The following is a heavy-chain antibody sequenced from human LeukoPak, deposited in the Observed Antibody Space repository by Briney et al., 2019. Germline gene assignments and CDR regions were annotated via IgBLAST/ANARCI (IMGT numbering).Heavy chain of an antibody. CDR2: ISYDGSNK. CDR3: ARVDFAVAGNYFDY. CDR1: GFTFSSYG. V-gene: IGHV3-30*03. D-gene: IGHD6-19*01. J-gene: IGHJ4*02. Sequence: GRSLRLSCAASGFTFSSYGMHWVRQAPGKGLEWVAVISYDGSNKYYADSVKGRFTISRDNSKNTLYLQMYSLRAEDTAVYYCARVDFAVAGNYFDYWGQGTLVTVSS.